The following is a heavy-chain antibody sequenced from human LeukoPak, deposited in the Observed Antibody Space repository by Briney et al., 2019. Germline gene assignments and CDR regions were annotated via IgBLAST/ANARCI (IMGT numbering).Heavy chain of an antibody. D-gene: IGHD1-1*01. CDR3: ARPSNWNDGPLYYYYGMDV. Sequence: GGSLRLSCAASGFTFSSYAMHWVRQAPGKGLEWVAVISYDGSNKYYADSVKGRFTISRDNSKNTLYLQMNSLRAEDTAVYYCARPSNWNDGPLYYYYGMDVWGQGTTVTVSS. J-gene: IGHJ6*02. CDR1: GFTFSSYA. CDR2: ISYDGSNK. V-gene: IGHV3-30-3*01.